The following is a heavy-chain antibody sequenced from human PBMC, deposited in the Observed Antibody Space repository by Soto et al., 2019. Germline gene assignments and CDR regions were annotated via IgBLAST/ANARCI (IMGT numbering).Heavy chain of an antibody. CDR1: GGTLSRSA. CDR3: GTGSSWTKVES. V-gene: IGHV1-69*01. J-gene: IGHJ4*02. Sequence: QVQLVQSGAEVKKPGSSVKVSCKASGGTLSRSAISWVRQAPGQGLEWMGGIIPIFGPAIYAQKFRGRVSIIADESTRTAYMEMSSLRSDDTAVYYCGTGSSWTKVESWGQGTRVTVSS. CDR2: IIPIFGPA. D-gene: IGHD6-13*01.